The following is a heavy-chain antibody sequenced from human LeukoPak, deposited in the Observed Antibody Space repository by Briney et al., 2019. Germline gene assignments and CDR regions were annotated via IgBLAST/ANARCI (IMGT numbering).Heavy chain of an antibody. Sequence: GGSLRLSCAASGFTVGSNYMSWVRQAPGKGLEWVSVIYSGGSTYYADSVKGRFTISRDNSKNTLYLQMNSLRAEDTAVYYCARADSSGWYYFDYWGQGTLVTVSS. V-gene: IGHV3-53*01. CDR3: ARADSSGWYYFDY. CDR2: IYSGGST. D-gene: IGHD3-22*01. CDR1: GFTVGSNY. J-gene: IGHJ4*02.